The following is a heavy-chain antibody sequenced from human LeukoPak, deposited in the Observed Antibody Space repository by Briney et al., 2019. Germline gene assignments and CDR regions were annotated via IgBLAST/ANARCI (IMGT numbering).Heavy chain of an antibody. D-gene: IGHD6-19*01. CDR1: GGSISSSSYY. V-gene: IGHV4-39*01. CDR2: IYYSGST. J-gene: IGHJ5*02. CDR3: ATTVAVAGPTGFDP. Sequence: SETLSLTCTVSGGSISSSSYYWGWICQPPGKGLEWIGSIYYSGSTYYNPSLKSRVTISVDTSKNQFSLKLSSVTAADTAVYYCATTVAVAGPTGFDPWGQGTLVTVSS.